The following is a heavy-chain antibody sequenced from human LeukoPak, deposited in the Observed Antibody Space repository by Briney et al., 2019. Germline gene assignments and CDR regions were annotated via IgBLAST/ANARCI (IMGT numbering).Heavy chain of an antibody. Sequence: SETLSLTCTVSGGSISNYHWSWIRQPPGKGLEWIGYIFYSGSTNYNPSLKSRVTISVDTSKNQFSLKLTSVTAADTAVYYCARALGDYEDYWGQGTLVTVSS. J-gene: IGHJ4*02. V-gene: IGHV4-59*12. CDR2: IFYSGST. D-gene: IGHD4-17*01. CDR3: ARALGDYEDY. CDR1: GGSISNYH.